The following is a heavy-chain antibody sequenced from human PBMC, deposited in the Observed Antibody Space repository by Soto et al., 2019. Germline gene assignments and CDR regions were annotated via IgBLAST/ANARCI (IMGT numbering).Heavy chain of an antibody. J-gene: IGHJ5*02. Sequence: EVQLMESGGGLVQPGGSLRLSCAASGFALSSYWMHWVRQVPGKGLMWVSRINPDGSRIDYADSVQGRFTISKDNAKNTLFLQMNSLGAEDTAVYHCARVPVGVYGKFDAWGQGTLVTVSS. CDR3: ARVPVGVYGKFDA. V-gene: IGHV3-74*01. CDR2: INPDGSRI. D-gene: IGHD2-2*01. CDR1: GFALSSYW.